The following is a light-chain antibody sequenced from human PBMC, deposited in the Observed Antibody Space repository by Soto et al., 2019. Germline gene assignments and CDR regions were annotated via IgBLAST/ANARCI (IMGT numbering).Light chain of an antibody. CDR1: QSISTN. J-gene: IGKJ4*01. V-gene: IGKV3-15*01. CDR3: QQYDNWPLT. Sequence: EIVLTQSPATLSVSPGERATLSCRASQSISTNLAWFLQKPGQAPRLLISGVSTRASGVPDRFSGSGSVADFTLTISSLQSEAFEVYYCQQYDNWPLTFGGGTKVDIK. CDR2: GVS.